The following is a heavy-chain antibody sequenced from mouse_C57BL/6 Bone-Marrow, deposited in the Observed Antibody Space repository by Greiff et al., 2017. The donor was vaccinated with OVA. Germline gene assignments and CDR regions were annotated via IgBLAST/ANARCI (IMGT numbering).Heavy chain of an antibody. V-gene: IGHV1-72*01. CDR1: GYTFTNYW. CDR2: IDPNSGGT. J-gene: IGHJ2*01. Sequence: QVQLQQSGAELVRPGTSVKMSCKASGYTFTNYWIGWAKQRPGRGLEWIGRIDPNSGGTKYNEKFKSKATLTVDKPSSTAYMQLSSLTSEDSAVYYCARCLLRGYFDYWGQGTTLTVSS. D-gene: IGHD1-1*01. CDR3: ARCLLRGYFDY.